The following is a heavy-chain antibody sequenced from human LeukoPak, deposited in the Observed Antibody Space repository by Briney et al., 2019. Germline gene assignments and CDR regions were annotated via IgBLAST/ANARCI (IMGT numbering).Heavy chain of an antibody. Sequence: SETLSLTCAVYGGSFSGYYWSWIRQPPGKGLEGIGEINHSGSTNYNPSLKSRVTISVDTSKNQFSLKLSSVTAADTAVYYCARGYYIRYSPRDYYYGMDVWGQGTTVTVSS. D-gene: IGHD3-10*01. CDR3: ARGYYIRYSPRDYYYGMDV. V-gene: IGHV4-34*01. CDR1: GGSFSGYY. J-gene: IGHJ6*02. CDR2: INHSGST.